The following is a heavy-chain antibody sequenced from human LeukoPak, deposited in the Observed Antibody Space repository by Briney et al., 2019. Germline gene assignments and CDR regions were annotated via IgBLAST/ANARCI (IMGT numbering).Heavy chain of an antibody. CDR3: AKIRSEVVVAATNY. Sequence: PGGSLRLSCAASGFTFSSYAMSWVRQAPGKGLEWVSAISGSGSRIYYADSVKGRFTISRDNSKDTLFLQMDSLRAEDTAVYYCAKIRSEVVVAATNYWGQGTLVSVSS. CDR1: GFTFSSYA. V-gene: IGHV3-23*01. CDR2: ISGSGSRI. J-gene: IGHJ4*02. D-gene: IGHD2-15*01.